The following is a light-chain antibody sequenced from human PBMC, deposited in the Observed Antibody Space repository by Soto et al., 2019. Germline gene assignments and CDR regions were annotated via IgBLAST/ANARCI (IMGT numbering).Light chain of an antibody. Sequence: QSALTQPRSVSGSPGQSVTISCTGTSSDVGGYNYVSWYQQHPGKAPKLMIYDVSKRPSGVPDRFSGSKSGNTASLTISGRQAEDEADYYCCSYAGSYTGVFGGGTKVDVL. CDR1: SSDVGGYNY. CDR3: CSYAGSYTGV. V-gene: IGLV2-11*01. CDR2: DVS. J-gene: IGLJ2*01.